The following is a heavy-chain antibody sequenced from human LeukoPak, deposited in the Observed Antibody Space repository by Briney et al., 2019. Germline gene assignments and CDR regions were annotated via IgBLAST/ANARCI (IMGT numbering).Heavy chain of an antibody. D-gene: IGHD2-2*02. CDR3: ARDQYQLLYSYYYYGMDV. CDR1: GYTFTSYG. CDR2: IRAYNGNT. J-gene: IGHJ6*02. Sequence: ASVKLSCTASGYTFTSYGISWVRQAPGQGLEWMGWIRAYNGNTNYAQKLQGRVTMTTDTSTSTAYMELRSLRSDDTAVYYCARDQYQLLYSYYYYGMDVWGQGTTVTVSS. V-gene: IGHV1-18*01.